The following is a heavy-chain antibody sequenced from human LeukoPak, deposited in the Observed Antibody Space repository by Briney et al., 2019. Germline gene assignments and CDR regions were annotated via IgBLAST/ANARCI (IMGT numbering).Heavy chain of an antibody. V-gene: IGHV3-30*04. CDR2: ISYDGKKK. CDR1: QSILSSYA. D-gene: IGHD3-10*02. Sequence: PARSLRPSCEVSQSILSSYAMNWVRPAPGKWLEWVAVISYDGKKKYYADSVRGRFTISRDNSKNTLYLQMNTLRPDDTAVYYCVFAVSASGIWFDPWGQGTLVTVSS. CDR3: VFAVSASGIWFDP. J-gene: IGHJ5*02.